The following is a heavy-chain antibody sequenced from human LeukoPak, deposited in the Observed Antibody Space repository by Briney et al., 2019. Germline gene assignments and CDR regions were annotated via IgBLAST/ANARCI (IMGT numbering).Heavy chain of an antibody. CDR1: GFTFSTYE. D-gene: IGHD6-13*01. V-gene: IGHV3-48*03. Sequence: GGSLRLSCAASGFTFSTYEMNWVRQAPGKGLEYVSYISSSGSAMYYADSVKGRFTISRDNAEKSLYLQMNSLRAEDTAIYYCARVAYSSNWYIDYWGQGTLVAVSS. J-gene: IGHJ4*02. CDR3: ARVAYSSNWYIDY. CDR2: ISSSGSAM.